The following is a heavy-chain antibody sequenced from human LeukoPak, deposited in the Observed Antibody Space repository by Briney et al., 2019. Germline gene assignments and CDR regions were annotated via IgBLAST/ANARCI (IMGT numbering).Heavy chain of an antibody. CDR1: GGTFISYA. CDR3: ARPDEDRGYSYGYNY. CDR2: IIPIFGTA. V-gene: IGHV1-69*13. J-gene: IGHJ4*02. Sequence: SVKVSCKASGGTFISYAISWVRQAPGQGLEWMGGIIPIFGTANYAQKFHGRVTITADESTSTAYMELSSLKSEDTAVYYCARPDEDRGYSYGYNYWGQGTLVTVSS. D-gene: IGHD5-18*01.